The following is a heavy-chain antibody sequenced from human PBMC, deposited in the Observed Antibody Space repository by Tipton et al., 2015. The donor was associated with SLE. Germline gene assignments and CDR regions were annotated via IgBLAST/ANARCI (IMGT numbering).Heavy chain of an antibody. CDR3: AQAHLWGSYRYASDI. D-gene: IGHD3-16*02. Sequence: TLSLTCTVSGDSITSITRTNWWSWVRQPPGKGLEWIGEVFRGGSTNYSPSLESRVTITVDMSKNQFSLKLSSVTAADTAVYYCAQAHLWGSYRYASDIWGQGTMVTVSS. CDR2: VFRGGST. J-gene: IGHJ3*02. V-gene: IGHV4-4*02. CDR1: GDSITSITRTNW.